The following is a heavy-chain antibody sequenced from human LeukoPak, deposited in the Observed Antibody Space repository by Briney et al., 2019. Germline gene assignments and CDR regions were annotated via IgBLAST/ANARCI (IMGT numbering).Heavy chain of an antibody. J-gene: IGHJ6*02. Sequence: ASVTVSCKASGYTFTGYYMHWVRQAPGQGLEWMGRINPNSGGTNYAQKFQGRVTMTRDTSISTAYMELSRLRSDDTAVNYCARDIDDFWSGYLNVWGQGTTVTVSS. D-gene: IGHD3-3*01. CDR2: INPNSGGT. V-gene: IGHV1-2*06. CDR3: ARDIDDFWSGYLNV. CDR1: GYTFTGYY.